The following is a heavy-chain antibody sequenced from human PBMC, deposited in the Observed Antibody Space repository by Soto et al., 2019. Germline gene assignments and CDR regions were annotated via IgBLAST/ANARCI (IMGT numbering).Heavy chain of an antibody. D-gene: IGHD2-2*01. Sequence: GGPRRVACAAGGVSSSKAWMSWVRQTQGKGLEWVGRIKSKTDGGTTDYAAPVKGRFTISIDDSKNTLYLQMNSLKTEDTAVYYCTTDIVVVPAAIDPDPTIDYWAQGTLVTVSS. CDR3: TTDIVVVPAAIDPDPTIDY. V-gene: IGHV3-15*01. J-gene: IGHJ4*02. CDR1: GVSSSKAW. CDR2: IKSKTDGGTT.